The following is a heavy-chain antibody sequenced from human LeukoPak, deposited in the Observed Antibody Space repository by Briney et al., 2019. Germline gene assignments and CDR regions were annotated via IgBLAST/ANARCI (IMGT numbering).Heavy chain of an antibody. D-gene: IGHD2-15*01. Sequence: GASVKVSCKVSGYTLTELSMHWVRQAPGKGLEWMGGFDPEDGETIYAQKFQGRVTMTEDTSTDTAYMELSSLRSEDTAVYYCATWVVAATAGGKNFDYWGQGTLVTVSS. V-gene: IGHV1-24*01. J-gene: IGHJ4*02. CDR2: FDPEDGET. CDR1: GYTLTELS. CDR3: ATWVVAATAGGKNFDY.